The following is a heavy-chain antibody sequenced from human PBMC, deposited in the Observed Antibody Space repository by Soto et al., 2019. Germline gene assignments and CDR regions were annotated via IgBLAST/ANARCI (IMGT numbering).Heavy chain of an antibody. D-gene: IGHD3-3*01. CDR2: IKQDGSEK. CDR3: ARDAYYDFWSGFEAVYYYGMDV. CDR1: GFTFSSYW. V-gene: IGHV3-7*01. Sequence: XGSLRLSCSASGFTFSSYWMSWVRQAPGKGLDWVANIKQDGSEKYYVDSVKGRFTISRDNAKNSLYLQMNSLRAEDTAVYYCARDAYYDFWSGFEAVYYYGMDVWGQGTTVTVSS. J-gene: IGHJ6*02.